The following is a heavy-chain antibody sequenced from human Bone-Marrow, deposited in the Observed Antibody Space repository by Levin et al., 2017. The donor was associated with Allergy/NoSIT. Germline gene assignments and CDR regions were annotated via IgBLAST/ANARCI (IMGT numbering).Heavy chain of an antibody. Sequence: SETLSLTCSASGDSLKRSFYYWGWIRQSPGRGLEWIGSMYYSERAYYNPSLTGRATISVGTSKTQFSLRLTSVTVADTAVYFWATRAAYSSSFNFDLWGQGLLVTVAS. CDR3: ATRAAYSSSFNFDL. CDR2: MYYSERA. D-gene: IGHD6-13*01. J-gene: IGHJ4*01. CDR1: GDSLKRSFYY. V-gene: IGHV4-39*01.